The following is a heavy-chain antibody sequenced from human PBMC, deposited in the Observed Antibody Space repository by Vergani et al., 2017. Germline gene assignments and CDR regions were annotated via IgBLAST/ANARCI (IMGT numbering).Heavy chain of an antibody. J-gene: IGHJ5*02. CDR3: ARRIVVVPAAIKEDWFDP. D-gene: IGHD2-2*02. Sequence: QVQLQESGPGLVKPSETLSLTCTVSNDSVSNTFYYWGWIRQTPGKGLEWIGSIYYSGSTYYNPSLESRVTMSVDTSKSQFSLKLSSVTAADTAVYYCARRIVVVPAAIKEDWFDPWGQGTLVTVSS. CDR2: IYYSGST. V-gene: IGHV4-39*01. CDR1: NDSVSNTFYY.